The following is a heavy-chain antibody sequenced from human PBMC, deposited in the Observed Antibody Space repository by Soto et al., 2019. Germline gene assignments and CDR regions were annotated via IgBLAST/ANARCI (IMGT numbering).Heavy chain of an antibody. CDR1: GYIFSSYA. Sequence: QVQLVQSGAEVKKPGSSVKVSCKASGYIFSSYAISWVRQAPGQGLEWVGGIFPIFGRANYAQKFQGRVTITADESTSTGYMELSSLRSEDRAVFFCARQLERGLYYFDLWGQGTLITVSS. D-gene: IGHD1-1*01. CDR2: IFPIFGRA. J-gene: IGHJ4*02. CDR3: ARQLERGLYYFDL. V-gene: IGHV1-69*01.